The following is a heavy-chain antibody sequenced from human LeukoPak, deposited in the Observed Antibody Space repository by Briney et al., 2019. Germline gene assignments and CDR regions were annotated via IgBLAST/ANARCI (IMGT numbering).Heavy chain of an antibody. J-gene: IGHJ5*02. CDR2: INPNSGGT. CDR3: AREQQWLVPTTGGDNWFDP. D-gene: IGHD6-19*01. V-gene: IGHV1-2*02. Sequence: ASVKVSCKASGYTFTGYYLHWVRQAPGQGLEWMGWINPNSGGTNYAQKFQGRVTMTRDTSISTAYMELSRLRSDDTAVYYCAREQQWLVPTTGGDNWFDPWAREPWSPSPQ. CDR1: GYTFTGYY.